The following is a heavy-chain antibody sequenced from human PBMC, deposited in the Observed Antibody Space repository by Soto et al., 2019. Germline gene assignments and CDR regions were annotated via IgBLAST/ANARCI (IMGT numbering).Heavy chain of an antibody. D-gene: IGHD6-19*01. CDR3: VKDRVPGPYGHYYGMDV. J-gene: IGHJ6*02. Sequence: QVQLVESGGGVVQPGRSLRLSCRVSGITLNNSGIHWVRQAPGKGLEWMAVISHDGSEQYYADSMKGRLNISRDNSKNTVNLQMNSLRGEDTAIYYCVKDRVPGPYGHYYGMDVWGQGTTVTVSS. CDR1: GITLNNSG. CDR2: ISHDGSEQ. V-gene: IGHV3-30*18.